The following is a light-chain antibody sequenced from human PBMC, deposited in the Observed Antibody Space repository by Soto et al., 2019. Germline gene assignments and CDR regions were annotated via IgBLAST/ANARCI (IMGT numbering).Light chain of an antibody. Sequence: DLQMTESPSTLSASVGDRVTITCRASQSINTWLAWYQQKPGKAPKLLIYDVSSLESGVPSRFSGSGSGTEFTLTISSLQPDDFATYYCQHYNSYSEAFGQGTKVDIK. CDR2: DVS. CDR1: QSINTW. J-gene: IGKJ1*01. CDR3: QHYNSYSEA. V-gene: IGKV1-5*01.